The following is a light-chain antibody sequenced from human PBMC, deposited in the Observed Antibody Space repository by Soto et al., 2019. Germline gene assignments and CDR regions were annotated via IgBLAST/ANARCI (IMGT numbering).Light chain of an antibody. CDR1: QTVSSRY. Sequence: EFVLTQSPGTLSLSPGERATLSCRASQTVSSRYLAWYQQKPGQAPRLPIYGASSRATGIPDRFSGSGSGTDFSFTISRLESEDFAVYYCQQYGRSLPYTFGQGIKLEIK. CDR2: GAS. CDR3: QQYGRSLPYT. V-gene: IGKV3-20*01. J-gene: IGKJ2*01.